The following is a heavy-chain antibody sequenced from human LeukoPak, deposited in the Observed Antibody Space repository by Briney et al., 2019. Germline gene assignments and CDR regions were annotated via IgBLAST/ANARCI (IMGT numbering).Heavy chain of an antibody. CDR1: GFTFSSYA. D-gene: IGHD6-13*01. J-gene: IGHJ4*02. CDR3: AISIVSGRKAAGTGLGYFDY. CDR2: ISGSGGST. Sequence: GGSLRLSCAASGFTFSSYAMSWVRQAPGKGLEWVSAISGSGGSTYYADSVKGRFTISRDNSKNTLYLQMNSLRDEDTAVYYCAISIVSGRKAAGTGLGYFDYWGQGTLVTVSS. V-gene: IGHV3-23*01.